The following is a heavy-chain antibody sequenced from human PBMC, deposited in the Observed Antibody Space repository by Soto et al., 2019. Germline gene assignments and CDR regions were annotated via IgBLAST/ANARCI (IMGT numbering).Heavy chain of an antibody. Sequence: EVQLVESGGGLVKPGGSLRLSCAASGFTFSSYSMNWVRQAPGKGLEWVSSISSSSSYIYYADSVKGRFTISRDNAKNSLYLQMNSLRAEDTAVYYCAKDGYNWAYYFDCWGQGSLVTVSS. J-gene: IGHJ4*02. CDR3: AKDGYNWAYYFDC. D-gene: IGHD5-12*01. CDR1: GFTFSSYS. V-gene: IGHV3-21*01. CDR2: ISSSSSYI.